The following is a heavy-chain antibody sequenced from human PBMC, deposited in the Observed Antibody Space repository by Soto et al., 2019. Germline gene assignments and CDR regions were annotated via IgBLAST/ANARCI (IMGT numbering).Heavy chain of an antibody. J-gene: IGHJ4*02. CDR3: ARRYSSGPWGSGGVDY. V-gene: IGHV1-69*02. CDR1: GVPFSNYT. Sequence: QVQLVQSGAEVKKPGSSVTVSCKASGVPFSNYTITWVRQAPGQGLEWMGRIIPILGIANYEQKFQGRVTITADKSTSTAYMELSRLRSEETAVYFCARRYSSGPWGSGGVDYWGQGTLVTVSS. CDR2: IIPILGIA. D-gene: IGHD5-18*01.